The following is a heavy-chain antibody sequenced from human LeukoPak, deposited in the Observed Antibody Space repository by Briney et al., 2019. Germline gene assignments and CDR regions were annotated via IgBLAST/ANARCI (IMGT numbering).Heavy chain of an antibody. Sequence: GGSLRLSCAASGFTFSSYAMSWVRQAPGKGLEWVSAISGSGGSTYYADSVKGRFTISRDNSKNTLYLQMSSLRAEDTAVYYCVKAEPYYYVDPGAFDIWGQGTMVTVSS. J-gene: IGHJ3*02. V-gene: IGHV3-23*01. CDR2: ISGSGGST. CDR1: GFTFSSYA. D-gene: IGHD3-10*02. CDR3: VKAEPYYYVDPGAFDI.